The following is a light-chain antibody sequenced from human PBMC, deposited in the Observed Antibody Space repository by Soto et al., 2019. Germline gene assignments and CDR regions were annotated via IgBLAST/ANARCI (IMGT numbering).Light chain of an antibody. CDR3: SSSAASNGRLV. CDR2: EVS. CDR1: SSDIGAYNY. V-gene: IGLV2-8*01. Sequence: QSALTQPPSASGSPGQSVTISCTGTSSDIGAYNYVSWYQQHPGKAPKLMIHEVSKRPSGVPYRFSRSKSGNTASLTPSGLQPEDAADYYCSSSAASNGRLVFGGGTKVTVL. J-gene: IGLJ3*02.